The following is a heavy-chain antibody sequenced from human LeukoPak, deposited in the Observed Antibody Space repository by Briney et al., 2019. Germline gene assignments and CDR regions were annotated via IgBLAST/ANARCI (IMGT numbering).Heavy chain of an antibody. CDR2: ISGSGGST. Sequence: GGSLRLSCAASGFTLSSYAMSWVRQAPGKGLEWVSAISGSGGSTYYADSVKGRFTISRDNSKNTLYLQMNSLRAEDTAVYYCAKALKSLGIAVGQSPGYYYYGMDVWGQGTTVTVSS. V-gene: IGHV3-23*01. CDR3: AKALKSLGIAVGQSPGYYYYGMDV. J-gene: IGHJ6*02. D-gene: IGHD6-19*01. CDR1: GFTLSSYA.